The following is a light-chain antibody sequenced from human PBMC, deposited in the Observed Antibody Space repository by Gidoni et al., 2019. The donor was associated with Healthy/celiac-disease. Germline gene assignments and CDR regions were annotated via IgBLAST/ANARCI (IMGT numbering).Light chain of an antibody. CDR3: QAWDSSTGVV. Sequence: SYELTQPPSVSGSPGQTASITCSGDKLGDKYACWYQQKPGQSPVLVIYQDSKRPSGIPERFSGSNSGNTATLTISGTQAMDEADYYCQAWDSSTGVVFGGGTKLTVL. J-gene: IGLJ2*01. CDR1: KLGDKY. CDR2: QDS. V-gene: IGLV3-1*01.